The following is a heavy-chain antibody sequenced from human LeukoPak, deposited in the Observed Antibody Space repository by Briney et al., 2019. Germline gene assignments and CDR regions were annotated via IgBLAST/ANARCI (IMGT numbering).Heavy chain of an antibody. CDR3: ARTQYGGYVNY. CDR1: GGSISSYY. D-gene: IGHD4/OR15-4a*01. Sequence: SETLSLTCTVSGGSISSYYWSWIRQPPGKGLEWIGYIYYSGSTNYNPSLKSRVTISVDTSKNQFSLKLSFVTAADTAVYYCARTQYGGYVNYWGQGTLVTVSS. J-gene: IGHJ4*02. CDR2: IYYSGST. V-gene: IGHV4-59*08.